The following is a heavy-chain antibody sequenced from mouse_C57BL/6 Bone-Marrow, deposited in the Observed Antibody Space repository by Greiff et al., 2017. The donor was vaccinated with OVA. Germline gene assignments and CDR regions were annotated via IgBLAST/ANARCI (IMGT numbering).Heavy chain of an antibody. CDR2: INPNNGGT. D-gene: IGHD1-1*01. CDR1: GYTFTDYN. J-gene: IGHJ3*01. V-gene: IGHV1-18*01. Sequence: EVQLQQSGPELVKPGASVKIPCKASGYTFTDYNMDWVKQSHGKSLEWIGDINPNNGGTIYNQKFKGKATLTVDKSSSTAYMELRSLTSEDTAVYYCARHYYGSSLFADWGQGTLVTVSA. CDR3: ARHYYGSSLFAD.